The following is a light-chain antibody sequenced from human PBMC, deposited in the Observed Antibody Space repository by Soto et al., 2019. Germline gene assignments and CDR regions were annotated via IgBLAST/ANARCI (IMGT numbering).Light chain of an antibody. J-gene: IGKJ1*01. CDR3: QQHASAVT. V-gene: IGKV3-20*01. Sequence: EIVLTQSPGSLSLSPGEGATLSCRASQSVSSSFFAWYQQKPGQAPSLLIYGASRRATGVPDRFSGSGSGTDFTLSISRLEPEDLAVYYCQQHASAVTCGQGAKVEIK. CDR2: GAS. CDR1: QSVSSSF.